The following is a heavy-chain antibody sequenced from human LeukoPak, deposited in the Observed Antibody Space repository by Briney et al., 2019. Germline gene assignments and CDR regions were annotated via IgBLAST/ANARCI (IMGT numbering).Heavy chain of an antibody. J-gene: IGHJ3*02. CDR1: GGSITSAGYY. Sequence: SQTLSLTCTVSGGSITSAGYYWTWLRQHPEKGLDWIGYIYDSGRTYYNPSLKSRVTISVDMSKKQFSLKLSSVTAADTAVYYFARGEYYGSGSYNAFDIWGQGTLVTVSS. V-gene: IGHV4-31*03. CDR3: ARGEYYGSGSYNAFDI. CDR2: IYDSGRT. D-gene: IGHD3-10*01.